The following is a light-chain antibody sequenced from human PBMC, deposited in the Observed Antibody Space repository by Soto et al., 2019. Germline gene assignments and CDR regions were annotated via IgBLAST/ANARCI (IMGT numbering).Light chain of an antibody. J-gene: IGKJ1*01. CDR2: DAS. Sequence: GDIVTITCRASESIRTWLAWYQHKPGKAPKFLIYDASSLESGVPSRFSGSGYGTEFNLTISNLQPDDFATYFCQQYNNYPRTFGQGTKVDIK. CDR1: ESIRTW. V-gene: IGKV1-5*01. CDR3: QQYNNYPRT.